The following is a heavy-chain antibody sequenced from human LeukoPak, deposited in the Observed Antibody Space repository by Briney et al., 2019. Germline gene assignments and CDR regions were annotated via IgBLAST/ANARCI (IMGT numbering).Heavy chain of an antibody. J-gene: IGHJ4*02. CDR3: ARGGAVVVPAAIKSSDY. Sequence: RGSLRLSCAASGFTFSSYSMNWVRQAPGKGLEWVSPISSSSSYIYYADSVKGRFTISRDNAKNSLYLQMNSLRAEDTAVYYCARGGAVVVPAAIKSSDYWGQGTLVTVSS. CDR1: GFTFSSYS. D-gene: IGHD2-2*02. V-gene: IGHV3-21*01. CDR2: ISSSSSYI.